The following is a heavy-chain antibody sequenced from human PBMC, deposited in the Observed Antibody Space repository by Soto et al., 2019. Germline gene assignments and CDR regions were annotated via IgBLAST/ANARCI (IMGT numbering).Heavy chain of an antibody. CDR2: ISNDGNKK. V-gene: IGHV3-30*18. CDR3: AKDKVPYYDFWSGQRWFDP. D-gene: IGHD3-3*01. J-gene: IGHJ5*02. Sequence: SGFTFSIHGMHWVRQTPGKGLEWVAVISNDGNKKYYVESVEGRFSISRDNSKSIVYLQMNNVRIEDTAKYYCAKDKVPYYDFWSGQRWFDPWGQGTQVTSPQ. CDR1: GFTFSIHG.